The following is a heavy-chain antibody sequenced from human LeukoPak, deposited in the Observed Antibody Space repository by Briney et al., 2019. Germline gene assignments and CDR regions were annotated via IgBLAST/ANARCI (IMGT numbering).Heavy chain of an antibody. J-gene: IGHJ6*03. CDR1: GFTFSSYA. CDR2: ISSNGGST. V-gene: IGHV3-64*01. CDR3: ARDHGYSSWGNYYYYMDV. D-gene: IGHD6-13*01. Sequence: AGGSLRLSCAASGFTFSSYAMHWVRQAPGKGLEYVSAISSNGGSTYYANSVKGRFTISRDNSKNTLYLQMGSLRAEDMAVYYCARDHGYSSWGNYYYYMDVWGKGTTVTVSS.